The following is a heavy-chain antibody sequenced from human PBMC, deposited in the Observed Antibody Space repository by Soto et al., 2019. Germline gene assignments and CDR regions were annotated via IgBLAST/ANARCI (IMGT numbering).Heavy chain of an antibody. CDR1: GYTFTGYY. J-gene: IGHJ5*02. Sequence: ASVKVSCKASGYTFTGYYMHWVRQAPGQGLEWMGWINPNSGGTNYAQKFQGWVTMTRDTSISTAYMELSRLRSDDTAVYYCARDGSIAGANGFDTWGQGTLVTVSS. V-gene: IGHV1-2*04. CDR2: INPNSGGT. D-gene: IGHD1-26*01. CDR3: ARDGSIAGANGFDT.